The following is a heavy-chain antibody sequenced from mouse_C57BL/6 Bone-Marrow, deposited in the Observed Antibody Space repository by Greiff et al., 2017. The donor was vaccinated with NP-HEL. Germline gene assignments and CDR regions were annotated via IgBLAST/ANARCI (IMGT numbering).Heavy chain of an antibody. CDR1: GFTFSSYT. V-gene: IGHV5-9*01. Sequence: DVHLVESGGGLVKPGGSLKLSCAASGFTFSSYTMSWVRQTPEKRLEWVATISGGGGNTYYPDSVKGRFTISRDNAKNTLYLQMSSLRSEDTALYYCASPLYRLNLLAYWGQGTLVTVSA. J-gene: IGHJ3*01. D-gene: IGHD2-1*01. CDR3: ASPLYRLNLLAY. CDR2: ISGGGGNT.